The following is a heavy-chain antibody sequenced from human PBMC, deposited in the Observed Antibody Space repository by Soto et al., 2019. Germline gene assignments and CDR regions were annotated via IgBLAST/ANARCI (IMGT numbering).Heavy chain of an antibody. D-gene: IGHD3-3*01. CDR3: AKDFSDFWSGLEYHFDY. CDR2: IGGSGTTT. Sequence: GGSLRLSCAASGFTFSNYAMSWVRQAPGQGLEWVSAIGGSGTTTFHADSVKGRITISRENSKNKLFLQMNSLRAEDTAVYYCAKDFSDFWSGLEYHFDYWGQGTLVTASS. J-gene: IGHJ4*02. V-gene: IGHV3-23*01. CDR1: GFTFSNYA.